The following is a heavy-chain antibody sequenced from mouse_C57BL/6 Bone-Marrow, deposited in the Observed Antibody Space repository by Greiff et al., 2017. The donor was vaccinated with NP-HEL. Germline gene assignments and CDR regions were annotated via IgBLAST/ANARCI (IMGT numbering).Heavy chain of an antibody. CDR1: GYTFTSYW. CDR3: ARSRGTVVDY. CDR2: IDPSDSET. J-gene: IGHJ2*01. Sequence: QVQLKQPGAELVRPGSSVKLSCKASGYTFTSYWMHWVKQRPIQGLEWIGNIDPSDSETHYNQKFKDKATLTVDKSSSTAYMQLSSLTSEDSAVYYCARSRGTVVDYWGQGTTLTVSS. D-gene: IGHD1-1*01. V-gene: IGHV1-52*01.